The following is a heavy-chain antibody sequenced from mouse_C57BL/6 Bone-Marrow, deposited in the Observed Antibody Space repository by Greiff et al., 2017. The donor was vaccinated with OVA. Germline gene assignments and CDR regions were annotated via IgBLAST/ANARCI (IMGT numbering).Heavy chain of an antibody. Sequence: QVQLQQSGAELVMPGASVKLSCKASGYTFTSYWMHWVKQRPGQGLEWIGEIDPSDSYTNYNQKFMGKSTLTVDKSSSTAYMQLSSLTSEDSAVYYCARGYVNWYFDVWGTGTTVTVSS. D-gene: IGHD1-2*01. J-gene: IGHJ1*03. V-gene: IGHV1-69*01. CDR3: ARGYVNWYFDV. CDR2: IDPSDSYT. CDR1: GYTFTSYW.